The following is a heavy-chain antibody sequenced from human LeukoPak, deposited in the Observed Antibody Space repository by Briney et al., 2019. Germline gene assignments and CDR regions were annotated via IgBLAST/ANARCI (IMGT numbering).Heavy chain of an antibody. V-gene: IGHV3-74*01. CDR1: GFMFSSYW. Sequence: GGSLRLSCAASGFMFSSYWMHWVRPAPGKGLVWVSRINSDGSSTSYVDSVKGRFTISRDNAKNTLYLQMNSLRAEDTAVYYCATSMAGHNWFDPWGQGTLVTVSS. CDR3: ATSMAGHNWFDP. J-gene: IGHJ5*02. D-gene: IGHD6-6*01. CDR2: INSDGSST.